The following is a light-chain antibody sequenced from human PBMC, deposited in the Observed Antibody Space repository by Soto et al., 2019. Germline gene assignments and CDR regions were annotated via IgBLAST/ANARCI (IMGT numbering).Light chain of an antibody. V-gene: IGLV2-14*01. CDR2: QVS. Sequence: HSALTQPASVSGSPGQSITLSCTGASSDVGTYNYVSWYQQHPGKAPKLMISQVSNRPSGVSNRFSGSKSGNTASLTISGLQAEDEADYYCSSYTISSTYVFGTGTKLTVL. J-gene: IGLJ1*01. CDR3: SSYTISSTYV. CDR1: SSDVGTYNY.